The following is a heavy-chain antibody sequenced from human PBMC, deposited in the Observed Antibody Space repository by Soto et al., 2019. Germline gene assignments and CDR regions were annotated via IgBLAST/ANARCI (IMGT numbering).Heavy chain of an antibody. D-gene: IGHD2-15*01. Sequence: SETLSLTCTVSGSSMSSYYWSWRRPHPGTGLEWIGYIYYRGRTSYNPSLKSRVTTSVDTSKNPFSLRLSPVTAADTAVYYCARVVGYCSRRSCYSGRFDPWGQGTLVTIS. CDR3: ARVVGYCSRRSCYSGRFDP. V-gene: IGHV4-59*01. CDR1: GSSMSSYY. J-gene: IGHJ5*02. CDR2: IYYRGRT.